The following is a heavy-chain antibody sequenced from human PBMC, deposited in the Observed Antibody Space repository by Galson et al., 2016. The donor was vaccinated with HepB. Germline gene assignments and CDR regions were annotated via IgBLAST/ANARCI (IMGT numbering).Heavy chain of an antibody. CDR2: IWSDGSNK. CDR3: ARDRVPAARHFYYCMDV. Sequence: SLRLSCAASGFTLRSYGVHWVRQAPGKGLEWVALIWSDGSNKNYADSVKGRFTISRDNSKNTLYLQMNSLRAEDPAVYYCARDRVPAARHFYYCMDVWGQGTKVTVSS. J-gene: IGHJ6*02. CDR1: GFTLRSYG. V-gene: IGHV3-33*01. D-gene: IGHD2-2*01.